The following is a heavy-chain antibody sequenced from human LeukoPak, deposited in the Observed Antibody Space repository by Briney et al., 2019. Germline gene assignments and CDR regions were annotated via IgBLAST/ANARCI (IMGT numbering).Heavy chain of an antibody. CDR3: ARDRGTATLPDY. J-gene: IGHJ4*02. V-gene: IGHV4-38-2*02. CDR1: GYSITSAYY. Sequence: PSETLSLTCIVSGYSITSAYYWGWIRQPPGKGLEWIGSFFLKGSTYYNPSLKSRVTISVDTSKNQFSLKLSSVTAADTAVYYCARDRGTATLPDYWGQGTLVTVSS. D-gene: IGHD1-1*01. CDR2: FFLKGST.